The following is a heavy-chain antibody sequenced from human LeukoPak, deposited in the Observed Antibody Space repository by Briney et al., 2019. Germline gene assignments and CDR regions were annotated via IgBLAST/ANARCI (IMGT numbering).Heavy chain of an antibody. CDR2: ISGSGGST. V-gene: IGHV3-23*01. D-gene: IGHD1-26*01. CDR1: GFTFSSYA. CDR3: AKSEQSSGSFKYSQP. Sequence: GGSLRLSCAASGFTFSSYAMSWVRQAPGKGLEWVSAISGSGGSTYYADSVKGRFTISRDNSKNTLYLQMNSLRAEDTAVYYCAKSEQSSGSFKYSQPGARGPLATVP. J-gene: IGHJ1*01.